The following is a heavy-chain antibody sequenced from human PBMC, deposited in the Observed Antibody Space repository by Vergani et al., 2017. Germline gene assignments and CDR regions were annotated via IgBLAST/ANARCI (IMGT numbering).Heavy chain of an antibody. CDR2: ISSSSSYI. CDR1: GFTFDDYA. D-gene: IGHD6-13*01. Sequence: EVQLVESGGGLVQPGRSLRLSCAASGFTFDDYAMHWVRQAPGKGLEWVSSISSSSSYIYYADSVKGRFTISRDNAKNALYLQMNSLRAEDTAVYYCARAGGGAAAGTSGVRDYWGQGTLVTVSS. CDR3: ARAGGGAAAGTSGVRDY. J-gene: IGHJ4*02. V-gene: IGHV3-21*01.